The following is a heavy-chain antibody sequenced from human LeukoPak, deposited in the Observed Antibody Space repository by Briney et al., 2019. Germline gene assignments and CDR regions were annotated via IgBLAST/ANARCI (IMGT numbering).Heavy chain of an antibody. CDR3: ARVLLERGYSYGSGLDYYGMDV. D-gene: IGHD5-18*01. J-gene: IGHJ6*04. CDR2: NIPIFGTA. CDR1: GGTFSSYA. Sequence: SVKVSCTASGGTFSSYAISWVRQAPGRGLQWMGGNIPIFGTANYAQTFQGRVTITADESTSTAYMELSTLRSEDTAVYYRARVLLERGYSYGSGLDYYGMDVWGKGTTVTVSS. V-gene: IGHV1-69*13.